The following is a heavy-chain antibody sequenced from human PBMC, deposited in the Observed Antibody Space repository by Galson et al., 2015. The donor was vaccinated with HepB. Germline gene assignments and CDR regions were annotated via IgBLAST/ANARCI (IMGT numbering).Heavy chain of an antibody. CDR1: GFTFSNAW. CDR2: IKSKTDGGTT. CDR3: TTSDGDGSLVDAFDI. Sequence: SLRLSCAASGFTFSNAWMNWVRQAPGKGLEWVGRIKSKTDGGTTDYAAPVKGRFTISRDDSKNTLYLQMNSLKTEDTAVYYCTTSDGDGSLVDAFDIWGQGTMVTVSS. D-gene: IGHD6-13*01. V-gene: IGHV3-15*07. J-gene: IGHJ3*02.